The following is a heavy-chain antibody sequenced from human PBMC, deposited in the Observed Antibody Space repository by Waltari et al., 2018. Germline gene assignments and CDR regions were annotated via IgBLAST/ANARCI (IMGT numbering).Heavy chain of an antibody. CDR1: GYTLTDLS. V-gene: IGHV1-24*01. CDR3: ATSRPGYSGSPVVYYFDY. D-gene: IGHD1-26*01. CDR2: FDPEDGET. J-gene: IGHJ4*02. Sequence: QVQLVQSGAEVKKPGASVKVSCKVSGYTLTDLSMHWVRQAPGKGLEWMGGFDPEDGETIYAQKFQGRVTMTEDTSTDTAYMELSSLRSEDTAVYYCATSRPGYSGSPVVYYFDYWGQGTLVTVSS.